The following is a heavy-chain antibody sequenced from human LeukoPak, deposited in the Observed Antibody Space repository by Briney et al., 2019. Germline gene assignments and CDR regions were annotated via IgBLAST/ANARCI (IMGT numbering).Heavy chain of an antibody. Sequence: KPSETLSLTCAVSGYSISSGYYWGWIRQPPGKGLEWIGSIYHSGSTYYNPSLKSRATISVDTSKNQFSLKLSSVTAADTAVYYCARGGFYYDILTGYLTWGQGTLVTVSS. D-gene: IGHD3-9*01. J-gene: IGHJ5*02. CDR2: IYHSGST. V-gene: IGHV4-38-2*01. CDR1: GYSISSGYY. CDR3: ARGGFYYDILTGYLT.